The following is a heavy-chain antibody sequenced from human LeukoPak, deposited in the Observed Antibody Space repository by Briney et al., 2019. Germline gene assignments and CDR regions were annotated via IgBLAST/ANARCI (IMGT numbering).Heavy chain of an antibody. J-gene: IGHJ4*02. Sequence: ASEILSLTCGVYGGSFSGYYWTWIRQPPGKGLEWIGEINHSGITNYNPSLKSRVTISIDTSKSQFSLKLNSVTAADTAVYYCSRGLSDVYWGQGTLVTVPS. CDR3: SRGLSDVY. CDR1: GGSFSGYY. V-gene: IGHV4-34*01. CDR2: INHSGIT.